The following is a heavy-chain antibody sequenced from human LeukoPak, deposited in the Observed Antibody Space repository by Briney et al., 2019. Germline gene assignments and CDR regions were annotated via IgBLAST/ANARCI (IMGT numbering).Heavy chain of an antibody. Sequence: TGGSLRLSCAASGFTFSSYSMNWVRQAPGKGLEWVSSISSSSSYIYYADSVKGRFTISRDNAKNSLYLQMNSLRAEDTAVYYCAGVAAAGIGMWDYYYYGMDVWGQGTTVTVSS. V-gene: IGHV3-21*01. D-gene: IGHD6-13*01. CDR3: AGVAAAGIGMWDYYYYGMDV. CDR1: GFTFSSYS. CDR2: ISSSSSYI. J-gene: IGHJ6*02.